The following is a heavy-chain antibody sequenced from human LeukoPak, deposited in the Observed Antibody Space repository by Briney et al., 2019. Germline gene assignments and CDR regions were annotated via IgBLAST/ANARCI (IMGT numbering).Heavy chain of an antibody. V-gene: IGHV3-30*18. CDR2: ISYDGSNK. D-gene: IGHD5-12*01. Sequence: GGSLRLSCAASGFTFSSYGMHWVRQAPGKGLEWVAVISYDGSNKYYADSVKGRFTISRDNSKNTLYLQMNSLRAEDTAVYYCAKSTGPIVATILDYWGQGTLVTVSS. CDR3: AKSTGPIVATILDY. CDR1: GFTFSSYG. J-gene: IGHJ4*02.